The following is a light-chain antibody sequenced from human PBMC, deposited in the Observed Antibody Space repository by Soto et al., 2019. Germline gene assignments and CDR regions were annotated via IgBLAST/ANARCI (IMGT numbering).Light chain of an antibody. Sequence: QSALTQPPSVSGSPVQSVTISCTGTSSDVGSYNRVSWYQQPPGTAPKLIIYEVSNRPSGVPDRFSGSKSGNTASLTISGLQAEDEADYYCNSYTSSGTAHVLFGGGTKLTVL. CDR3: NSYTSSGTAHVL. CDR2: EVS. J-gene: IGLJ2*01. V-gene: IGLV2-18*02. CDR1: SSDVGSYNR.